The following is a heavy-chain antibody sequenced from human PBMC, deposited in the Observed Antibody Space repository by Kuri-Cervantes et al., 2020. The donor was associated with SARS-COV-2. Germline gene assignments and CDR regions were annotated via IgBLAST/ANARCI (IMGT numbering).Heavy chain of an antibody. CDR2: INHRGST. CDR1: GGSFSGYY. CDR3: ARAYGFLRYIYYMDV. J-gene: IGHJ6*03. V-gene: IGHV4-34*01. Sequence: SETLSLTCAVYGGSFSGYYWSWIRQPQGKGLEWIGEINHRGSTNYNPSLKSRVTISGDTSSKQFSLNLSSVIAADTAVYYCARAYGFLRYIYYMDVWGRGTTVTVSS. D-gene: IGHD4-17*01.